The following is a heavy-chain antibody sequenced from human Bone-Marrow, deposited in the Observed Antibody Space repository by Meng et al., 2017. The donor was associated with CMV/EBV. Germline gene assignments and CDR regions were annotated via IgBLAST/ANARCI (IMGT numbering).Heavy chain of an antibody. D-gene: IGHD6-6*01. CDR3: ARDLVEYSSSFYYYYYGMDV. J-gene: IGHJ6*02. CDR1: GDSVSSNSAA. Sequence: SETLSLTCAISGDSVSSNSAAWNWIRQSPSRGLEWLGRTYYRSKWYNDYAVSVKSRITINPDTSKNQFYLQLNSVTPEDTAVYYCARDLVEYSSSFYYYYYGMDVWGQGTTVTVSS. CDR2: TYYRSKWYN. V-gene: IGHV6-1*01.